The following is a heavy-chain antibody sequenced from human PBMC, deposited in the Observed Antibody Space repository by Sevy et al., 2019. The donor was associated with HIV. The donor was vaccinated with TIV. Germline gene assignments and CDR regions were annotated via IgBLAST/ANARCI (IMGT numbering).Heavy chain of an antibody. CDR1: GGTFSSYA. CDR3: ARVGYGGNSDGYFDY. J-gene: IGHJ4*02. CDR2: NIPIFGTA. D-gene: IGHD2-21*02. V-gene: IGHV1-69*13. Sequence: ASVKVSCKASGGTFSSYAISWVRQAPGQGLEWMGGNIPIFGTANYAPKFQGRVTITADESTSTAYMELSSLGSEATAVYYCARVGYGGNSDGYFDYWGQGTLVTVSS.